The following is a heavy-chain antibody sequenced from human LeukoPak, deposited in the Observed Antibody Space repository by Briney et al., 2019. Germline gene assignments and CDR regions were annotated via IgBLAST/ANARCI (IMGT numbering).Heavy chain of an antibody. CDR1: GFTVSNNY. V-gene: IGHV3-53*01. J-gene: IGHJ4*02. D-gene: IGHD3-16*01. Sequence: GGSLRLSCAASGFTVSNNYMNWVRQAPGKGLEWVSIIYSSGNTYYADSVTGRFTISRDDAKNSLYLQMNSLRAEDTAVYHCARVGWGQKVARLDYWGQGALVTVSS. CDR2: IYSSGNT. CDR3: ARVGWGQKVARLDY.